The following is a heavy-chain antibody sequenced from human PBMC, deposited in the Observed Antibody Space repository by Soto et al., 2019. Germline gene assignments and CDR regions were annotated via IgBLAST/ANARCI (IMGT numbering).Heavy chain of an antibody. D-gene: IGHD5-18*01. J-gene: IGHJ4*01. CDR1: GFTFSTFS. Sequence: GGSLRLSCAASGFTFSTFSMNWVRQAPGKGLEWVSYISGSSNYIYYADSVKGRFTISRDNAKKSLYLQMNSLRAEDTAVYYCVRAPDQYSDYWGHGTLVTVSS. CDR3: VRAPDQYSDY. CDR2: ISGSSNYI. V-gene: IGHV3-21*01.